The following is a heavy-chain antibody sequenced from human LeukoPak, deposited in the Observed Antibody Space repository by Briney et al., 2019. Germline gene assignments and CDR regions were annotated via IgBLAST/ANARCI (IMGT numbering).Heavy chain of an antibody. CDR2: IYINGST. D-gene: IGHD3-10*01. V-gene: IGHV4-4*07. J-gene: IGHJ4*02. CDR1: GGSISSYY. Sequence: SETLSLTCTVSGGSISSYYWSWIRQPAGKGLEWVGRIYINGSTNYNPSLKSRVTMSVDTSKNQFSLILRSVTAADTAVYYCARRRRVYYGSGSFNYWGQGTLVTVSS. CDR3: ARRRRVYYGSGSFNY.